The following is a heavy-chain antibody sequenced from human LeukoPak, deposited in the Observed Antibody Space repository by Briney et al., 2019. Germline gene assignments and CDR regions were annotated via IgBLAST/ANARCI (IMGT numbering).Heavy chain of an antibody. CDR3: ARVTGATSGDAFDI. CDR2: IIPILGIA. D-gene: IGHD1-26*01. J-gene: IGHJ3*02. Sequence: ASVKVSCKASGGTFSSYAISWVRQAPGQGLEWMGRIIPILGIANYAQKFQGRVTITADKSTSTAYMELSSLRSEDTAVYCCARVTGATSGDAFDIWGQGTMVTVSS. V-gene: IGHV1-69*04. CDR1: GGTFSSYA.